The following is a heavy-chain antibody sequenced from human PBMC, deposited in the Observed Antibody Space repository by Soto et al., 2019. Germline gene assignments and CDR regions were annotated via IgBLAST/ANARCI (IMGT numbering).Heavy chain of an antibody. V-gene: IGHV3-30*18. CDR3: AKGVTTVTTYFQH. D-gene: IGHD4-17*01. Sequence: GGSLRLSCAASGFTFSTYGIHWVRQAPGKGLEWVAVISYDGSNEYYVDSVKGRFTISRDDSKNTLYLQMNSLRAEDTAVYYCAKGVTTVTTYFQHWGQGTRVTVSS. J-gene: IGHJ1*01. CDR2: ISYDGSNE. CDR1: GFTFSTYG.